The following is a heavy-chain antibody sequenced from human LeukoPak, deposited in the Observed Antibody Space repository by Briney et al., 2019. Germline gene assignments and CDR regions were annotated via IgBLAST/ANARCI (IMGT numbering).Heavy chain of an antibody. V-gene: IGHV1-2*02. CDR1: GYTFSDYY. Sequence: ASVKVSCKASGYTFSDYYMLWARQAPGQGLEWMGWINPDSGGTKYAQKFQDRVTMTSDTSISTAYMELSRLRSDDTAVYYCARDHLLFRQPPNWFDPWGQGTLVTVSS. J-gene: IGHJ5*02. CDR2: INPDSGGT. CDR3: ARDHLLFRQPPNWFDP. D-gene: IGHD1-14*01.